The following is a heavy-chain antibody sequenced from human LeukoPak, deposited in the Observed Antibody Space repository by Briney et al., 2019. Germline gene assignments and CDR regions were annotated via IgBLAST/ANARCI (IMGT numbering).Heavy chain of an antibody. V-gene: IGHV3-48*04. CDR2: ISHTGSTM. D-gene: IGHD3-10*01. CDR1: GFSFSSYS. J-gene: IGHJ6*02. CDR3: AIPPLSGTGSSRPLAGMDV. Sequence: GGSLRLSCAASGFSFSSYSMNWVRQAPGKGLEWVSYISHTGSTMSYADSVKGRFTISRDNARNSLYLQMNSLRAEDTAVYYCAIPPLSGTGSSRPLAGMDVWGQGTTVTVSS.